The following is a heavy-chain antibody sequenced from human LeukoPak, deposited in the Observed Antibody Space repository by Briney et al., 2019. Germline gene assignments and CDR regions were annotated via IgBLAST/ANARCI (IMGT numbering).Heavy chain of an antibody. Sequence: RGESLKISCKDSGYSFTNYWIGWVRQMPGKGLEWMGIIHSADSNTKYSPSFQGQVTISADKSISTAYLQWSGLKASDTAMYYCAGARHGDYRWDYRGQGTLVTVSS. CDR2: IHSADSNT. J-gene: IGHJ4*02. CDR3: AGARHGDYRWDY. CDR1: GYSFTNYW. V-gene: IGHV5-51*01. D-gene: IGHD4-17*01.